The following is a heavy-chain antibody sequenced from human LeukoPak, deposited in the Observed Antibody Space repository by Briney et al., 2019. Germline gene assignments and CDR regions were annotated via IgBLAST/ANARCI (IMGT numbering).Heavy chain of an antibody. D-gene: IGHD6-25*01. CDR2: VNPEDGET. J-gene: IGHJ3*02. CDR3: ATDHQAGASLRKDAFDI. V-gene: IGHV1-24*01. CDR1: GYGFTELC. Sequence: GASVKVSCKVSGYGFTELCMRLVRQPPGKGLGWMGGVNPEDGETIYEQKVQCRVTTTKGPSTDTAYNELSRLRSEDTAVKYYATDHQAGASLRKDAFDIWGQGTMVTVSS.